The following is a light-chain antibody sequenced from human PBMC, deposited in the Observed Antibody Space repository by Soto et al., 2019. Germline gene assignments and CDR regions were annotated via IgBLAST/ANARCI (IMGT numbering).Light chain of an antibody. CDR1: QSISSW. V-gene: IGKV1-5*01. Sequence: DIQMTQSPSTLSASVGDRVTITCRASQSISSWLAWFQQKPGKAPKVLIHDAYSLESGVPSRLSGSGSGTEFTLTISSLQPEDSATYYCQQYNSYSKPFGQGTKVDIX. J-gene: IGKJ1*01. CDR2: DAY. CDR3: QQYNSYSKP.